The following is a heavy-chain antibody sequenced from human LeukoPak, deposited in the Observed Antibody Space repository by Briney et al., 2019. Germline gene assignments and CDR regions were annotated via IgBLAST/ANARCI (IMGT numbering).Heavy chain of an antibody. Sequence: GGSLRLSCAASGFTFSSYSMNWVRQAPEKGLEWVSSFSSSSSYIYYADSVKGRFTISRDNAKNSLYLQMNSLRAEDTAVYYCARDRDSYSGSYYDYWGQGTLVTVSS. V-gene: IGHV3-21*01. CDR2: FSSSSSYI. J-gene: IGHJ4*02. CDR1: GFTFSSYS. D-gene: IGHD1-26*01. CDR3: ARDRDSYSGSYYDY.